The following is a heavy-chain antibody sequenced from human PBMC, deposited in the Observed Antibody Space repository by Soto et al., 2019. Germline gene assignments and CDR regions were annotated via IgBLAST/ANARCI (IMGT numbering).Heavy chain of an antibody. CDR1: GFTVSINY. Sequence: EVQLVESGGGLIQPGGSLRLSCAASGFTVSINYMSWVRQAPGKGLEWVSVIYSGGSTYYADSVKGRFTISRDNSKNTLYLQMNSLRAEDTAVYYCARASIAAAGYYFDYLGQGNLVTVSS. CDR3: ARASIAAAGYYFDY. D-gene: IGHD6-13*01. J-gene: IGHJ4*02. V-gene: IGHV3-53*01. CDR2: IYSGGST.